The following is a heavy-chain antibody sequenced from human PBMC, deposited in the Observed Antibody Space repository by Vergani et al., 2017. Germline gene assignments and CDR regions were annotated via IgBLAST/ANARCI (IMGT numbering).Heavy chain of an antibody. Sequence: QVQLVQSGAEVKKPGASVKVSCTASGYTFTSYGISWVRQAPGQGLEWMGWISAYNGNTNYAQKLQGRVTMTTDTSTSTAYMELRSLRSDDTAVYYCARYIGYCSSTSCFYYYYGMDVWDQGTTVTVSS. J-gene: IGHJ6*02. CDR1: GYTFTSYG. CDR3: ARYIGYCSSTSCFYYYYGMDV. D-gene: IGHD2-2*01. CDR2: ISAYNGNT. V-gene: IGHV1-18*01.